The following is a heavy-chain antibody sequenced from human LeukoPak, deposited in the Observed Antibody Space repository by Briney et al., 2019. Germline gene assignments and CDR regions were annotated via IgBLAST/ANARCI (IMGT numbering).Heavy chain of an antibody. CDR1: GASVSSDY. V-gene: IGHV4-59*08. CDR2: IYHSGHT. Sequence: SETLSLTCAVSGASVSSDYWSWIRQSPGKGLEWIGYIYHSGHTMSNPSLKSRVSLSLDTSNNQFSLKLSSVTAADTAVYYCARHPFQYPFDHWGQGTVVSVSS. D-gene: IGHD2/OR15-2a*01. CDR3: ARHPFQYPFDH. J-gene: IGHJ5*02.